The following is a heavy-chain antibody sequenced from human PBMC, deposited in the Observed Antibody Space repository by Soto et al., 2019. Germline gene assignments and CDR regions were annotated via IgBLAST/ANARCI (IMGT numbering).Heavy chain of an antibody. J-gene: IGHJ6*02. D-gene: IGHD5-18*01. V-gene: IGHV3-23*01. CDR1: GFTFSSYA. CDR3: ATNPRPIQLWRHS. Sequence: EVQLLESGGGLVQPGGSLRLSCAASGFTFSSYAMSWVRQAPGKGLQWVSAISGSGTNTYYADSVKGRFTISRDNSKNTLYLQMNSLGAEDTAVYYCATNPRPIQLWRHSWGQGTTVTVSS. CDR2: ISGSGTNT.